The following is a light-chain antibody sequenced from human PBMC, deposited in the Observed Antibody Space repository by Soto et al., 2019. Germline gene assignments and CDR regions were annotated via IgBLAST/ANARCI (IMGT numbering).Light chain of an antibody. V-gene: IGLV2-14*01. CDR3: SSYTTSSTYV. CDR1: SSDVGTYNY. J-gene: IGLJ1*01. Sequence: QSVLTQPASVSGSPGQSITISCTGTSSDVGTYNYVSWYQRHPGEAPKVMISEVSNRPSGVSNRFSGSKSGNTASLTISGLQAEDEADYYCSSYTTSSTYVFGTGTQLTVL. CDR2: EVS.